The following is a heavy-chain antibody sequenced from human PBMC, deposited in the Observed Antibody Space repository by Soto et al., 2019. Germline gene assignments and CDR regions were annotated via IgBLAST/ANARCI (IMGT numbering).Heavy chain of an antibody. CDR2: IDPSDSFI. J-gene: IGHJ6*02. V-gene: IGHV5-10-1*01. Sequence: GESLKISCKASGYRFTSQWISWVRQAPGKGLEWMGRIDPSDSFINYSPSFQGHVTISADWSLSTAYLQWSTLRASDTAIYYCARHGKSSVITKPYGLDVWGQGTTVTVSS. CDR3: ARHGKSSVITKPYGLDV. D-gene: IGHD3-22*01. CDR1: GYRFTSQW.